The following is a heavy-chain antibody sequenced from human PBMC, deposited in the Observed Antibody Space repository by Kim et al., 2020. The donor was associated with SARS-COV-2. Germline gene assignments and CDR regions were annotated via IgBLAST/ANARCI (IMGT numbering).Heavy chain of an antibody. Sequence: SETLSLTCTVSGGSIATTYYWRWIRQPPGKGLEWIGSLYYSGDIYYNPSLKSRVTISADTSRNQFSLKLSSVTAADRAVYYCARIGLYGTGILVDYWGQGTLVTVSS. CDR2: LYYSGDI. CDR1: GGSIATTYY. J-gene: IGHJ4*02. V-gene: IGHV4-39*01. D-gene: IGHD3-10*01. CDR3: ARIGLYGTGILVDY.